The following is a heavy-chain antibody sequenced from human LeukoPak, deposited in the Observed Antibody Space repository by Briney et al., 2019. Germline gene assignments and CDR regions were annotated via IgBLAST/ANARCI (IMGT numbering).Heavy chain of an antibody. D-gene: IGHD3-10*01. Sequence: SETLSLTCTVSGGSISSYYWSWIRQPPGKGLEWIGYIYYSGSTNYNPSLKSRVTISVDTSKNQFSLKLSSVTAADTAVYYCAGSFGEFGFDPWGQGTLVTVPS. CDR3: AGSFGEFGFDP. CDR1: GGSISSYY. V-gene: IGHV4-59*01. J-gene: IGHJ5*02. CDR2: IYYSGST.